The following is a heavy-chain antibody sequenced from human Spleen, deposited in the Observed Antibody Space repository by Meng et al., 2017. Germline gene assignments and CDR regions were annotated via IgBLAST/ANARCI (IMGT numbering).Heavy chain of an antibody. J-gene: IGHJ6*02. CDR3: ARSLVVAAPYGMDV. V-gene: IGHV4-39*07. CDR1: GGSISSSSYY. CDR2: IYYSGST. D-gene: IGHD2-15*01. Sequence: GSLRLSCTVSGGSISSSSYYWGWIRQPPGKGLEWIGSIYYSGSTYYNPSLKSRVTISVDTSKNQFSLKLSSVTAADTAVYYCARSLVVAAPYGMDVWGQGTTVTVSS.